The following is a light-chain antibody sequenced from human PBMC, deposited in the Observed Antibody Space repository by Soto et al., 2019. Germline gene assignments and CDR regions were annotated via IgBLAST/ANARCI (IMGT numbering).Light chain of an antibody. CDR2: EDN. CDR3: QSYHGSNVF. V-gene: IGLV6-57*02. CDR1: SGSIASNY. J-gene: IGLJ2*01. Sequence: NFMLTQPHSVSASPGKTVTISCTGSSGSIASNYVQWYQQRPGSAPTAVIYEDNERPSGVPDRFSGSIDSSSNSASLTISGLKTEDEADYYCQSYHGSNVFFGGGTKLTVL.